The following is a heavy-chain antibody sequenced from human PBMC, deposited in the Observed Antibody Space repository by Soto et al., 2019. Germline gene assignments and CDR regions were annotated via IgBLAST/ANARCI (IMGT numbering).Heavy chain of an antibody. J-gene: IGHJ4*02. D-gene: IGHD6-25*01. V-gene: IGHV3-15*07. CDR3: ATAPGYWASAPLDY. CDR1: GLTFTNAW. Sequence: VHLVESGGGLVKPGGSLRLSCTVSGLTFTNAWMTWVRQAPGKGLEWVARIKSHTDGGTTDYAAPLQGRFTISRDDSRNTLFLQMNSLKTEDTAVYFCATAPGYWASAPLDYWGQGTLVTVSS. CDR2: IKSHTDGGTT.